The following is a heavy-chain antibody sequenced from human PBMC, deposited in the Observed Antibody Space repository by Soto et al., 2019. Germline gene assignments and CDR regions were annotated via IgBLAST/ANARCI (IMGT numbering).Heavy chain of an antibody. CDR3: AKDMARYANDACDY. Sequence: PGGPLRLSCAASVLTFRSYAMQWVRQPPGKGLEWVAVISYDGSNKYYADSVKGRLTISRDNSKKTLYLQRNSLRVEDPAVYYCAKDMARYANDACDYWGQGALVPVSA. J-gene: IGHJ4*02. V-gene: IGHV3-30-3*02. CDR2: ISYDGSNK. D-gene: IGHD1-1*01. CDR1: VLTFRSYA.